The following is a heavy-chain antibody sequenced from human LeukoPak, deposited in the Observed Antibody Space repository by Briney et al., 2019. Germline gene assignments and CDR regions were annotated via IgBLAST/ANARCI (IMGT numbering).Heavy chain of an antibody. J-gene: IGHJ4*02. Sequence: SATLSLSCSVCGGSISDHYCSWIRQPAGKGLEWIGYIYYNGSTKYDPSFRSRLTMSVDTSRNHFSLKLSSVTAADTAVYYCARHNKAYCASDCYSGWDYWGQGTLVTVSS. D-gene: IGHD2-21*02. CDR1: GGSISDHY. V-gene: IGHV4-59*08. CDR3: ARHNKAYCASDCYSGWDY. CDR2: IYYNGST.